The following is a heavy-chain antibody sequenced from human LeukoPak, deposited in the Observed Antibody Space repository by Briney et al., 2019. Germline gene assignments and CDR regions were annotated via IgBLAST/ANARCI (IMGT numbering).Heavy chain of an antibody. CDR3: AKDFSWYSSDLRPSYFDY. J-gene: IGHJ4*02. D-gene: IGHD6-19*01. Sequence: GRSLRLSCAASGFTFSSYGMHWVHQAPGKGLEWVAVISYDGSNKYYADSVKGRFTISRDNSKNTLYLQMNSLRAEDTAVYYCAKDFSWYSSDLRPSYFDYWGQGTLVTVSS. CDR2: ISYDGSNK. V-gene: IGHV3-30*18. CDR1: GFTFSSYG.